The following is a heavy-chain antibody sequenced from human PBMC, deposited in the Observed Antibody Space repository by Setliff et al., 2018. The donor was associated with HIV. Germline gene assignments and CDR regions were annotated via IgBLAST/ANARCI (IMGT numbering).Heavy chain of an antibody. CDR2: IYHSGNT. V-gene: IGHV4-38-2*02. D-gene: IGHD2-21*02. CDR1: GDSISSDFY. CDR3: ARGQGCGGGCHYAFEM. Sequence: SETLSLTCTVSGDSISSDFYWGWIRQPPGKGREWIGSIYHSGNTYYMPSLQSRVTISVDMSKNQFSLNLNSVTAADTAVYYCARGQGCGGGCHYAFEMWGQGTMVTVSS. J-gene: IGHJ3*02.